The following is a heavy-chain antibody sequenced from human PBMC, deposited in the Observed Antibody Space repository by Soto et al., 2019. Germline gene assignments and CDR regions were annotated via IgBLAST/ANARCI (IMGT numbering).Heavy chain of an antibody. CDR2: IIPIFGTA. J-gene: IGHJ4*02. V-gene: IGHV1-69*01. Sequence: QVQLVQSGAEVKKPGSSVKVSCKASGGTFSSYAISWVRQAPGQGLEWMGGIIPIFGTANYAQKFQGRVTITADQSTSTAYMELSSLRSEDTAGYYCASNDLAYCCGDCYSSIDYWGQGTLVTVSS. CDR1: GGTFSSYA. D-gene: IGHD2-21*02. CDR3: ASNDLAYCCGDCYSSIDY.